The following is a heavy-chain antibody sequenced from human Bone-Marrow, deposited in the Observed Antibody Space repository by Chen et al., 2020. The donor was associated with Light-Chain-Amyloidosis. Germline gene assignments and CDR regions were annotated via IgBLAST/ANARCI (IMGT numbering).Heavy chain of an antibody. CDR1: GYTFTTYA. V-gene: IGHV1-3*01. Sequence: QVQLVQSGAEVKKPGASVKVSCKASGYTFTTYAMHWVRQAPGQSLEWMGWINAGNGNTKYSQKFQDRVTITRATSASTADMELSSLRSEDTAVYYCARDWAAAGPDYWGQGTLVTVSS. D-gene: IGHD6-13*01. CDR3: ARDWAAAGPDY. CDR2: INAGNGNT. J-gene: IGHJ4*02.